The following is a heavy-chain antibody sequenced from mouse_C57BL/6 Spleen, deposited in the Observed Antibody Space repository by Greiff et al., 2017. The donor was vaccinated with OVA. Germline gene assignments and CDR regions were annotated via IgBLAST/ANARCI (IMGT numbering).Heavy chain of an antibody. J-gene: IGHJ2*01. CDR2: IRLKSDNYAT. CDR1: GFTFSNYW. CDR3: ITTVVEGY. D-gene: IGHD1-1*01. V-gene: IGHV6-3*01. Sequence: EVHLVESGGGLVQPGGSMKLSCVASGFTFSNYWMNWVRQSPEKGLEWVAQIRLKSDNYATHYAESVKGRFTISRDDSKSSVYLQMNNLRAEDTGIYYCITTVVEGYWGQGTTLTVSS.